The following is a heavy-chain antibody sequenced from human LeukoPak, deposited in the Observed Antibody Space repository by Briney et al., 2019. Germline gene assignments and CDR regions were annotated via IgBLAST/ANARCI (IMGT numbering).Heavy chain of an antibody. CDR1: GGSISSSTYY. D-gene: IGHD1-26*01. CDR3: ARGWELLL. J-gene: IGHJ4*02. CDR2: IYYSGST. V-gene: IGHV4-39*07. Sequence: SETLSLTCTVSGGSISSSTYYWGWIRRPPGKGLEWIGSIYYSGSTYYNPSLKSRVTISVDTSKNQFSLKLSPVTAADTAVYYCARGWELLLWGQGTLVTVSS.